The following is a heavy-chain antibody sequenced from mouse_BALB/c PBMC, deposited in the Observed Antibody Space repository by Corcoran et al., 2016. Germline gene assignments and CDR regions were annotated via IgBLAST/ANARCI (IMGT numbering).Heavy chain of an antibody. CDR1: GYTFSSYL. D-gene: IGHD1-1*01. CDR2: ILRGSGST. Sequence: QVQLHQSGSELRKPGASVKISCKATGYTFSSYLIEWVNQRPGHGLEWIGEILRGSGSTNYNEKVKGKATFNADTSSNTAYMQLRSLTSEDSAVYSCARNYGSNYDLYFDVWGAGTTVTVSS. CDR3: ARNYGSNYDLYFDV. J-gene: IGHJ1*01. V-gene: IGHV1-9*01.